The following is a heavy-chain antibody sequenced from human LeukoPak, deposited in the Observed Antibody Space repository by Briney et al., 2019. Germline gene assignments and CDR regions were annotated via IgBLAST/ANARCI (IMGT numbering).Heavy chain of an antibody. D-gene: IGHD1/OR15-1a*01. V-gene: IGHV3-30*01. CDR1: GFAFNGYP. J-gene: IGHJ6*03. Sequence: GGSLRLSCAASGFAFNGYPMCWVRQAPGKGLEWLAFISYVEGDVLYADSEKGRFTISRDDSKSTLFLEVNSLRPEDTAVYYCGRAGGAWSRTHYYYYMDVWGKGTTVTVSS. CDR3: GRAGGAWSRTHYYYYMDV. CDR2: ISYVEGDV.